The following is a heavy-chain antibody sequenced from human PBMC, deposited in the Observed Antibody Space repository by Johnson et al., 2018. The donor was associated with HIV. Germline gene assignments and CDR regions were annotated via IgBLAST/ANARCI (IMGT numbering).Heavy chain of an antibody. V-gene: IGHV3-30*02. D-gene: IGHD3-22*01. Sequence: QMQLVESGGGVVQPGGSLRLSCAASGFTFSSYGMHWVRQAPGKGLEWVAFIRYDGSNKYYADSVKGRFTISRDNSKNTMYLQMNSLGADDTASYFCVRRFYDSSAFDVWGQGTLVTVSS. CDR3: VRRFYDSSAFDV. CDR2: IRYDGSNK. CDR1: GFTFSSYG. J-gene: IGHJ3*01.